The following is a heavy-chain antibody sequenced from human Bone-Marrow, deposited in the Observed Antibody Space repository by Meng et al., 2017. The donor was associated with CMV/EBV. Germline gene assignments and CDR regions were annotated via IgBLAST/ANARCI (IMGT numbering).Heavy chain of an antibody. D-gene: IGHD2-2*01. CDR2: INPNSGGT. Sequence: ASVKVFCKASGYTFTGYYMHWVRQAPGQGLEWMGWINPNSGGTNYAQKFQGRVTMTRDTSISTAYMELSRLRSDDTAVYYCASGDQLLANYYGMDVWGQGTTVTVSS. V-gene: IGHV1-2*02. CDR1: GYTFTGYY. CDR3: ASGDQLLANYYGMDV. J-gene: IGHJ6*02.